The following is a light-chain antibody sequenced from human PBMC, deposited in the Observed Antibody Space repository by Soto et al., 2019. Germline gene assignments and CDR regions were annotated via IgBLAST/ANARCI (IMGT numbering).Light chain of an antibody. CDR3: QQYNSYLYT. V-gene: IGKV1-5*03. J-gene: IGKJ2*01. CDR1: QSISSW. CDR2: KAS. Sequence: DIQMTQSPSTLSASVGDRVTITCRASQSISSWLAWYQQKPGKAPKLLIYKASSLESGVPSRCSGSGSGTEFTLTISSLQHDDVATYYCQQYNSYLYTFGQGTKLEIK.